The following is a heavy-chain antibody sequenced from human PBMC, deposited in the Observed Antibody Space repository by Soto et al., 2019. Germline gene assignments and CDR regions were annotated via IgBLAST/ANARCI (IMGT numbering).Heavy chain of an antibody. CDR3: ARGVYSGYAHLGGYYYYYYMDV. Sequence: GASVKVSCKASGYTFTSYGISWVRQAPGQGLEWMGWISAYNGNTNYAQKLQGRVTMTTDTSTSTAYMELRSLRSDDTAVYYCARGVYSGYAHLGGYYYYYYMDVWGKGTTVTVSS. V-gene: IGHV1-18*01. D-gene: IGHD5-12*01. CDR1: GYTFTSYG. CDR2: ISAYNGNT. J-gene: IGHJ6*03.